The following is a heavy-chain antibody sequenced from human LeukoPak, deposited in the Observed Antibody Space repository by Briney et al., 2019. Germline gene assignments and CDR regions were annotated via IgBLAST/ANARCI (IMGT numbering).Heavy chain of an antibody. Sequence: PGGSLRLSCAASKFTFNNYAMPWVRQAPGKGLEWVSIISSDGSNKYYADSVKGRFAISRDNSNNTLYLQMNSLRAEDTAVYYCARSFRAYSYGYWFDPWGQGTLVTVSS. J-gene: IGHJ5*02. CDR2: ISSDGSNK. CDR3: ARSFRAYSYGYWFDP. D-gene: IGHD5-18*01. CDR1: KFTFNNYA. V-gene: IGHV3-30*09.